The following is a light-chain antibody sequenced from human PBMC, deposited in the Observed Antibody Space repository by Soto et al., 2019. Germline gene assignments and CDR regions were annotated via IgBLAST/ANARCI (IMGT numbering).Light chain of an antibody. CDR2: GNS. V-gene: IGLV1-40*01. Sequence: QSVLTQPPSLSGAPGQRVTISCTGSSSNIGAGYDVHWYQQLPGTAPKLLIYGNSNRPSGVPDRFSGSKSGTSASLAITGLQAEDEADYYCQSYDSSRSGYVVFGGGTKVTVL. CDR1: SSNIGAGYD. CDR3: QSYDSSRSGYVV. J-gene: IGLJ2*01.